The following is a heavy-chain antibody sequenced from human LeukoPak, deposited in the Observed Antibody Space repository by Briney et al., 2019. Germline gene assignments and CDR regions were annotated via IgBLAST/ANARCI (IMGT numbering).Heavy chain of an antibody. CDR3: ARGSASVY. D-gene: IGHD6-25*01. Sequence: SETLSLTCAVYGGSFSGYYWSWIRQPPGKGLEWIGEINHSGSTNYNPSLKSRVTISVDTSKNQFSLKLSSVTAADTAVYYCARGSASVYWGQGTLVTVSS. CDR1: GGSFSGYY. V-gene: IGHV4-34*01. CDR2: INHSGST. J-gene: IGHJ4*02.